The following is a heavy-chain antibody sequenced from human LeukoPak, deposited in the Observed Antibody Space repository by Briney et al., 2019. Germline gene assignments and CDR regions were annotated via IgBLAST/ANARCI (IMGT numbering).Heavy chain of an antibody. CDR3: VSHSDTLTSYSFDY. J-gene: IGHJ4*02. V-gene: IGHV3-53*01. CDR1: GFTASNNY. CDR2: IYSGGNT. Sequence: PGGSLRLSCAASGFTASNNYMSWVRQAPGKGLEWVSIIYSGGNTYYADSVKGRFTTSRDNSKNTLSLQMNSLRAEDTAVYYYVSHSDTLTSYSFDYWGQGTLVTVSS. D-gene: IGHD3-9*01.